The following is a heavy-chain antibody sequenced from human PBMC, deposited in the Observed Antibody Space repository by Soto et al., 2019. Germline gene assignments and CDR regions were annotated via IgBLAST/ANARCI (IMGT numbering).Heavy chain of an antibody. V-gene: IGHV3-48*02. CDR1: GFTFSIYA. CDR2: ISSSSSTI. D-gene: IGHD3-22*01. CDR3: ARGQYYYDSSGYLY. J-gene: IGHJ4*02. Sequence: PGGSLRLSCAASGFTFSIYAMSWVRQAPGKGLEWVSYISSSSSTIYYADSVKGRFTISRDNAKNSLYLQMNSLRDEDTAVYYCARGQYYYDSSGYLYWGQGTLVTAPQ.